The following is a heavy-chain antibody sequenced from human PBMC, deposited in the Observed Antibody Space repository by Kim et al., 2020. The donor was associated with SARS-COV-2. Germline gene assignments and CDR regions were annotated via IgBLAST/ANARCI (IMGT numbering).Heavy chain of an antibody. Sequence: SETLSLTCTVSGGSIRSYYWSWIRQPPGKGLEWIGYIYYSGTTNYNPSLKSRVTISVDTSKNQFSLKLSSVTAADTAVYYCATDRGGGYSDYWGQGTLVT. J-gene: IGHJ4*02. CDR2: IYYSGTT. CDR3: ATDRGGGYSDY. D-gene: IGHD3-22*01. CDR1: GGSIRSYY. V-gene: IGHV4-59*01.